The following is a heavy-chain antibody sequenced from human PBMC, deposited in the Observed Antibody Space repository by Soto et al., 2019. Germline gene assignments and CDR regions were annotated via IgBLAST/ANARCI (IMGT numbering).Heavy chain of an antibody. D-gene: IGHD5-18*01. V-gene: IGHV3-48*02. CDR2: ISTSSRTI. CDR1: GFTFSSYS. Sequence: EVQLVESGGGLVQPGGSLRLSCVGSGFTFSSYSMNWVRQAPGKGLEWVSYISTSSRTIYYGDSVKGRFTMSRDNAKNSLYLQMNSLRDEDTAVYFCAREREGQLWYEYWGQGTLVTVSS. J-gene: IGHJ4*02. CDR3: AREREGQLWYEY.